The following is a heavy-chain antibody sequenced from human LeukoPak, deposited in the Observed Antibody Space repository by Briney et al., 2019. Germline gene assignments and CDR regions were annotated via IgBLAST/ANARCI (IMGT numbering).Heavy chain of an antibody. CDR1: GVSVSSGSYY. D-gene: IGHD2-2*01. CDR2: MYYSGTT. V-gene: IGHV4-61*01. Sequence: SETLSLTCTVSGVSVSSGSYYWSWIRQPPGKGLEWIGYMYYSGTTNYNPSLKSRVTISVDTSKNQFSLKSSSVTPADTAVYYCARGSVPAAVVFDYWGQGTLVTVSS. CDR3: ARGSVPAAVVFDY. J-gene: IGHJ4*02.